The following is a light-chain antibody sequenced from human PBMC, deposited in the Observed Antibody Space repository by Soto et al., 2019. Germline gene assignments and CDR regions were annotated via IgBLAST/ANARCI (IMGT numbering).Light chain of an antibody. J-gene: IGLJ2*01. CDR1: TGAVTSGHY. Sequence: QAVVTQETSLTVSPGGTVTLNCGSSTGAVTSGHYPYWFQQKPGQAPRTLIYDTSNKHSWTPARFSGSLLGGKAALTLSGSPLEDEPESYGLLSYSGAEVFGGGTKVAVL. CDR2: DTS. V-gene: IGLV7-46*01. CDR3: LLSYSGAEV.